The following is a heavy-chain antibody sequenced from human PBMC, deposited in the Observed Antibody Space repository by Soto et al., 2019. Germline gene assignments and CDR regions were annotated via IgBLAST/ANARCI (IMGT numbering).Heavy chain of an antibody. CDR2: IYDSGNT. CDR3: ARGGGKYYYGSSGQSNHAMDV. CDR1: GGPIRSYC. J-gene: IGHJ6*02. V-gene: IGHV4-59*01. Sequence: PSETLSLTCTVSGGPIRSYCWSWIRQPPGKGLEWIGYIYDSGNTDYNPSLKSRVTISVDTSKNQFSLKLSSVTTADTAVYYCARGGGKYYYGSSGQSNHAMDVWGQGTTVTVSS. D-gene: IGHD3-22*01.